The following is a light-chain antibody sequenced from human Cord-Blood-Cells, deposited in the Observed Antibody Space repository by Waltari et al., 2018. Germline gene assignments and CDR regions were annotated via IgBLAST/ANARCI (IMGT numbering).Light chain of an antibody. J-gene: IGLJ1*01. CDR2: EVS. CDR1: SSDVGSYNL. Sequence: QSALTQPASVSGSPGQSITISCTGTSSDVGSYNLVSWYQQHPGKAPKLKIYEVSKRPSGVSNRFSSSKSGNTASLTISGLQAEDEADYYCCSYAGSSTYVFGTGTKVTVL. CDR3: CSYAGSSTYV. V-gene: IGLV2-23*02.